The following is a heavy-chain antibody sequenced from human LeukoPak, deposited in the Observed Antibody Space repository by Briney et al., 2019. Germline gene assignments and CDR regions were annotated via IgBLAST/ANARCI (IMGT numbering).Heavy chain of an antibody. V-gene: IGHV3-7*05. Sequence: GGSLRLSCAASGVIVSRYWMNWVRQAPGKGLEWVANIKEDKSEKHYVDPVKGRFTISRDTAKNSLFLQLTSLRPDDTAVYYCAVGYGGYSGQGILVTVSS. CDR2: IKEDKSEK. J-gene: IGHJ4*02. D-gene: IGHD4-23*01. CDR1: GVIVSRYW. CDR3: AVGYGGY.